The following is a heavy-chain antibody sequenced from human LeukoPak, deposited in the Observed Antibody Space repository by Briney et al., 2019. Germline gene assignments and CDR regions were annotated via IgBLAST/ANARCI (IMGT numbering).Heavy chain of an antibody. CDR3: ARDFGFPRGYRGYDYAFDI. V-gene: IGHV1-18*01. J-gene: IGHJ3*02. D-gene: IGHD5-12*01. Sequence: ASVKVSCQASGYTFTSYGISWVRQAPGQGLEWMGWISAHNGNTNYAQKLQGRVTMTTDTSTSTAYLELRSLRSDDTAVYYCARDFGFPRGYRGYDYAFDIWGQGTMVTVSS. CDR1: GYTFTSYG. CDR2: ISAHNGNT.